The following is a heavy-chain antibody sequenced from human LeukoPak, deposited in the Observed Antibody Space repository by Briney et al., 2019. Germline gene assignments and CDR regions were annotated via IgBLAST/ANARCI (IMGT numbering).Heavy chain of an antibody. J-gene: IGHJ4*02. CDR1: GGTFSSYA. D-gene: IGHD3-22*01. Sequence: ASVKVSCRASGGTFSSYAISWVRQAPGQGLEWMGGIIPIFGTANYAQKFQGRVTITADKSTSTAYMELRSLRSDDTAVYYCAREVPYDSSVYYQPFDYWGQGTLVTVSS. CDR2: IIPIFGTA. CDR3: AREVPYDSSVYYQPFDY. V-gene: IGHV1-69*06.